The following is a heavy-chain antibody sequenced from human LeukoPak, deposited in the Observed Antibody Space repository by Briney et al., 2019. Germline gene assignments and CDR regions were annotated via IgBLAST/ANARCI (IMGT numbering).Heavy chain of an antibody. CDR3: ARDQGDF. CDR1: GSTFRSYS. Sequence: GGSLRLSCAASGSTFRSYSMNWVRQTPRKGLEWVSSISDNSNYIYYPDSVKGRFTISRDNAKNSLYLQMNSLRVEDTAVYYCARDQGDFWGQGTLVTVSS. CDR2: ISDNSNYI. V-gene: IGHV3-21*01. J-gene: IGHJ4*02.